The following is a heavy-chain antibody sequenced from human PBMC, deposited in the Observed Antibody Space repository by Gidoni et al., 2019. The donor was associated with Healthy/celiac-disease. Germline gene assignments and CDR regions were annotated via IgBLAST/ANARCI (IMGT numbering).Heavy chain of an antibody. D-gene: IGHD3-3*01. J-gene: IGHJ3*02. CDR3: ARGSITIFGVVIFKDAFDI. Sequence: EVQLVESGGGLVQPGGSLSISCAASGFTFSSYWMHWVREAPGKGLVWVSRMNSDGSSTSYADSVKGRFTISRDNAKNTLYLQMNSLRAEDTAVYYCARGSITIFGVVIFKDAFDIWGQGTMVTVSS. CDR2: MNSDGSST. V-gene: IGHV3-74*01. CDR1: GFTFSSYW.